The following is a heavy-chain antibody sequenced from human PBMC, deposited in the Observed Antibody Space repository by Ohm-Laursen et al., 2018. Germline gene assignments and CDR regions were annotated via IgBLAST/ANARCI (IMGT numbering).Heavy chain of an antibody. CDR3: ARRGSGGRSFDY. D-gene: IGHD2-15*01. V-gene: IGHV4-59*08. CDR1: GVSINSSY. J-gene: IGHJ4*02. CDR2: ISNSGNT. Sequence: TLSLTSTVSGVSINSSYWGWIRQPPGQGLEWIGFISNSGNTNYNPSLKSRVTISVDTSKNQISLKLGSVTVADTAVFYCARRGSGGRSFDYWGRGSRVTVPS.